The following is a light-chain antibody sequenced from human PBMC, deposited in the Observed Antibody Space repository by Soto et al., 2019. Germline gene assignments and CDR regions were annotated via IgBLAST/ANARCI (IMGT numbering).Light chain of an antibody. Sequence: QSVLTQPPSASGTPGQRVTVSCSGSSSNVGINVVNWYQHLPGTAPTLLIYSDNQRPSGVPDRFSGSKSGTSASLAISGLQSEDEAEYYCASWDDSLDVYVFGSGTKVTVL. CDR2: SDN. J-gene: IGLJ1*01. CDR3: ASWDDSLDVYV. CDR1: SSNVGINV. V-gene: IGLV1-44*01.